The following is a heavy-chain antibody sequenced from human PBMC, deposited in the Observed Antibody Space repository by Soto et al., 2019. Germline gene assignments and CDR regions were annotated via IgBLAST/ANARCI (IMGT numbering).Heavy chain of an antibody. Sequence: PGGSLRLSCAASGFTFSDYYMSWIRQAPGKGLEWVSYISSSSSYTNYADSVKGRFTISRDNAKNSLYLQMNSLRAEDTAVYYCARDSSAPSGVFDPWGQGTLVTVSS. CDR3: ARDSSAPSGVFDP. CDR2: ISSSSSYT. CDR1: GFTFSDYY. D-gene: IGHD3-10*01. J-gene: IGHJ5*02. V-gene: IGHV3-11*05.